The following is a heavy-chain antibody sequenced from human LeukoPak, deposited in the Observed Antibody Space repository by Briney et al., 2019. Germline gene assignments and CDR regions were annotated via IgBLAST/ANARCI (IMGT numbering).Heavy chain of an antibody. D-gene: IGHD2-8*02. Sequence: AGGSLRPSCQASGFTFTSYAMHWVRQAPGKGLEWLSSITSSGDGTFYTDSLSGRFTISRDNAKKAVSLQMKSLRRGDSALYFCAKGTDTTGPQNFDIWGQETLGTVSS. J-gene: IGHJ4*02. CDR2: ITSSGDGT. CDR1: GFTFTSYA. CDR3: AKGTDTTGPQNFDI. V-gene: IGHV3-23*01.